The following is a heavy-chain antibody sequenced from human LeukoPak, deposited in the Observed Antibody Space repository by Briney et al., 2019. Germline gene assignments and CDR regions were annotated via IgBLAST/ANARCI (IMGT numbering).Heavy chain of an antibody. CDR2: IYFSGST. J-gene: IGHJ3*02. CDR3: ARGLGAVAGRIYDGFDM. Sequence: SETLSLTCTVSGGSISSHYWSWIRQPPGKGLEWMGYIYFSGSTNYNPSLKSRVTISIDTPNNQFSLKLSSVTAADTGVYYCARGLGAVAGRIYDGFDMWGQGTMVTVSS. D-gene: IGHD6-19*01. V-gene: IGHV4-59*11. CDR1: GGSISSHY.